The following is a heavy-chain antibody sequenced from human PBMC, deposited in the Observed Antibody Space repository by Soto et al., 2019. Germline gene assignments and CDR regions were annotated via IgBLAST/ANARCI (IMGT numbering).Heavy chain of an antibody. Sequence: GGSLRLSWAASGFTFSNYAMSWVRQPPGKGLEWVSAISGSGGSTYYADSVKGRFTISRDNSKNTLYLQMNSLRAEDTAVYYCAKDREYSGYTTTYYFDYWGQGTLVTVSS. V-gene: IGHV3-23*01. D-gene: IGHD5-12*01. J-gene: IGHJ4*02. CDR1: GFTFSNYA. CDR3: AKDREYSGYTTTYYFDY. CDR2: ISGSGGST.